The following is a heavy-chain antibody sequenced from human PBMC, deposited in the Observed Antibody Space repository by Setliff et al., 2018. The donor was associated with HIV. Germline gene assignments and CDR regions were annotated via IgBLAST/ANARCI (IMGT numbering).Heavy chain of an antibody. D-gene: IGHD2-8*01. Sequence: SETLSLTCAVYGGSFSGYYWSWLRQPPGKGLEWIGEVNHSRRSNYNPSLKSRVTISVDTSKNQFSLKLSSVTAADTAVYYCARGLDIVLMVYAIPDAFDIWGQGTMVTVSS. J-gene: IGHJ3*02. CDR2: VNHSRRS. V-gene: IGHV4-34*01. CDR3: ARGLDIVLMVYAIPDAFDI. CDR1: GGSFSGYY.